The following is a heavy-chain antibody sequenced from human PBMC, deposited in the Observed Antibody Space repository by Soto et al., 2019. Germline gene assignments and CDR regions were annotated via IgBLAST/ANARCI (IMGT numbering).Heavy chain of an antibody. J-gene: IGHJ4*02. V-gene: IGHV4-30-2*01. D-gene: IGHD5-18*01. CDR3: AVTIRGYSYGYGDY. Sequence: SETLSLTCAVSGGSISSGGYSWSWIRQPPGKGLEWIGYIYHSGSTYYNPSLKSRVTISVDTSKNQFSLKLSSVTAAGTAVYYCAVTIRGYSYGYGDYWGQGTLVTVSS. CDR1: GGSISSGGYS. CDR2: IYHSGST.